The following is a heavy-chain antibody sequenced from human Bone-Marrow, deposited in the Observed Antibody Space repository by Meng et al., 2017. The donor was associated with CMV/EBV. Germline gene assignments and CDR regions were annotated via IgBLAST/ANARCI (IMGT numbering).Heavy chain of an antibody. V-gene: IGHV3-23*01. Sequence: GGSLRLSCAASGFTFSSYAMSWVRQAPGKGLEWVSTISGSGGSTYHADSVKGRFTISRDNAKNSLYLQMNSLRAEDTAVYYCARWTHEELNWFDPWGQGTLVTVSS. CDR1: GFTFSSYA. CDR2: ISGSGGST. D-gene: IGHD3-10*01. CDR3: ARWTHEELNWFDP. J-gene: IGHJ5*02.